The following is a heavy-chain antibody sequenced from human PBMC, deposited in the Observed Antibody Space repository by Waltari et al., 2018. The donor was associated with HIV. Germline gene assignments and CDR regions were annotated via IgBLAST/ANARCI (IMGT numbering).Heavy chain of an antibody. Sequence: EVQLVESGGGLVKPGGSLRLSCAASGFIFTNAWMSWVRQAPGKGLEWVGRVKSETDGGTTDYAAPVKGRFTISRDDSKNTLYLQMNSLKTEDTAVYYCTTGDIVVVTDYWGQGTLVTVSS. CDR1: GFIFTNAW. CDR2: VKSETDGGTT. V-gene: IGHV3-15*01. D-gene: IGHD2-21*02. J-gene: IGHJ4*02. CDR3: TTGDIVVVTDY.